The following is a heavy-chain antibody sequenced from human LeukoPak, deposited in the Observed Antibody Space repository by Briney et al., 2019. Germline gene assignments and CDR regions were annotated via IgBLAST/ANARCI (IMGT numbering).Heavy chain of an antibody. Sequence: GGSLRLSCAASGFTFSTYWMSWVRQAPGKGLEWVANIKQDGSEKYYVDSVKGRFTISRDNAKNSLYLQVNSLRAEDTAVYYCARDFGSGWFDYWGQGTLVTVSS. CDR3: ARDFGSGWFDY. CDR2: IKQDGSEK. J-gene: IGHJ5*01. D-gene: IGHD3-3*01. CDR1: GFTFSTYW. V-gene: IGHV3-7*01.